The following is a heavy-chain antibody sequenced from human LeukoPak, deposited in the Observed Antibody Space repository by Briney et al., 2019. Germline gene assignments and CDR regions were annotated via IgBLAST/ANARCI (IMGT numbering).Heavy chain of an antibody. CDR3: ARERIDGYNRDMDV. CDR2: INPNSGGT. Sequence: GASVKVSCKASGYTFTGYYMHWVRQAPGQGLEWMGWINPNSGGTNYAQKFQGRVTMTRDTSISTAYMELRSLRSDDTAVYYCARERIDGYNRDMDVWGKGTTVTISS. V-gene: IGHV1-2*02. D-gene: IGHD5-24*01. CDR1: GYTFTGYY. J-gene: IGHJ6*03.